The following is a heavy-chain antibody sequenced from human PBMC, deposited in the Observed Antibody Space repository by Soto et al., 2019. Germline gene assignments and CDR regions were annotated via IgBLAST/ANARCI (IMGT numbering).Heavy chain of an antibody. CDR2: ISNDGSNK. Sequence: PGGSLRLSCAASGFTFSGYGMHWVRQAPGKGLEWVAVISNDGSNKYYADSVKGRFTISRDNSKNTLYLQMNSLRAEDTAVYYCARAHGDYDAFDIWGQGTMVTVSS. CDR3: ARAHGDYDAFDI. CDR1: GFTFSGYG. D-gene: IGHD4-17*01. V-gene: IGHV3-30*03. J-gene: IGHJ3*02.